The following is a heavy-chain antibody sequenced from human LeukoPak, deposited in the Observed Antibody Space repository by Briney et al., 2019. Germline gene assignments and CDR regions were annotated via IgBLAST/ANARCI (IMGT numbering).Heavy chain of an antibody. V-gene: IGHV1-18*01. J-gene: IGHJ6*03. CDR3: ARDIEQEMAKEDFDYYYMDV. Sequence: ASVKVSCKASGYTFTSYGITWVRQAPGQGLEWMGWIRVFNGNTNEAQKFQDRVIMTADTSTGTAYMELGSLRSDDTAVYYCARDIEQEMAKEDFDYYYMDVWGKGTTVTVSS. CDR1: GYTFTSYG. D-gene: IGHD5-24*01. CDR2: IRVFNGNT.